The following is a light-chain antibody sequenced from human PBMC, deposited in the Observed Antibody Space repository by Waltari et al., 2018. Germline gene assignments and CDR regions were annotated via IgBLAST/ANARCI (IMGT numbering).Light chain of an antibody. CDR2: DVS. V-gene: IGLV2-14*03. CDR1: SSDIGTYNY. Sequence: QAALTQPASVSGSPGQSITVSCTGTSSDIGTYNYVYWYQQHPGKDPKLKIYDVSSGPSGVSIRFSASKSGNTASLTISGLQAEDEADYSCDSQSSSSPHVFGSGTKVTVL. CDR3: DSQSSSSPHV. J-gene: IGLJ1*01.